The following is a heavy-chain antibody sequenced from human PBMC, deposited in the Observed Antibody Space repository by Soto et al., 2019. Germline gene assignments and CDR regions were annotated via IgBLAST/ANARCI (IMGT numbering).Heavy chain of an antibody. Sequence: SVKVSCKASGGTFSSYAISWVRQAPGQGLEWMGGIIPIFGTANYAQKFQGRVTITADESTSTAYMELSSLRSEDTAMYYCARGKLLEWLSSSFDYWGQGTLVTVSS. V-gene: IGHV1-69*13. CDR2: IIPIFGTA. D-gene: IGHD3-3*01. CDR1: GGTFSSYA. J-gene: IGHJ4*02. CDR3: ARGKLLEWLSSSFDY.